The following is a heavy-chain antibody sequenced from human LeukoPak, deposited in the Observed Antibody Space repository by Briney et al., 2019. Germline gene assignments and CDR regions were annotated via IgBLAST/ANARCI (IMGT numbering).Heavy chain of an antibody. CDR3: VREWAGGLAAAGTRIEGSY. CDR2: IKQDGSQE. D-gene: IGHD6-13*01. J-gene: IGHJ4*02. CDR1: EFSASNYW. V-gene: IGHV3-7*01. Sequence: PGGSLRLSCVVSEFSASNYWMSWVRQAPGKGLEWVANIKQDGSQENNVDWVNGLFTISRDNAKNSVYLQMNGLLVEDTAVYYCVREWAGGLAAAGTRIEGSYWGQGTQVIVSS.